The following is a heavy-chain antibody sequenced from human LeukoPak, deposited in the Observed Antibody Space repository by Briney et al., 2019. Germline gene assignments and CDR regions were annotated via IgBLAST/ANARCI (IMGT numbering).Heavy chain of an antibody. CDR3: ARGRVTMVRGVIFGVFPSDYYYYYTDV. CDR1: GYTFTSYD. CDR2: MNPNSGNT. D-gene: IGHD3-10*01. J-gene: IGHJ6*03. V-gene: IGHV1-8*03. Sequence: ASVKVSCKASGYTFTSYDINWVRQATGQGLEWMGWMNPNSGNTGYAQKFQGRVTITRNTSISTAYMELSSLRSEDTAVYYCARGRVTMVRGVIFGVFPSDYYYYYTDVWGKGTTVTVSS.